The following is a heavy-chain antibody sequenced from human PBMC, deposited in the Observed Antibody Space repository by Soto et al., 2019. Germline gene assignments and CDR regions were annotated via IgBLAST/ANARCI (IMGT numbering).Heavy chain of an antibody. CDR1: GGSISNYD. V-gene: IGHV4-59*01. Sequence: QVQVQESGPGLLQPSETLSLTCTVSGGSISNYDWSWIRQSPGKGMEWIANIYHSGTTNYSLSLRGRVSISIDSSKNQVSLRLKSGTAADTAVYYCARGGYRTLAWFDPWGQGTLVTVSS. D-gene: IGHD5-18*01. CDR2: IYHSGTT. J-gene: IGHJ5*02. CDR3: ARGGYRTLAWFDP.